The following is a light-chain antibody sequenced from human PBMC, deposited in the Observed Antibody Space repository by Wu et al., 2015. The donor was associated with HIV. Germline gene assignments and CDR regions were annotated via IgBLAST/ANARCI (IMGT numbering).Light chain of an antibody. CDR3: LQYYRADS. Sequence: DIQMTQSPSSLSASVGDRVTITCRASQAISNSLAWYQQKPGAAPKLLIYAAVRLESGVPSRFSGSGSGTDYTLTIGSLQPEDFATYYCLQYYRADSFGQGTKVEIK. J-gene: IGKJ2*03. V-gene: IGKV1-NL1*01. CDR2: AAV. CDR1: QAISNS.